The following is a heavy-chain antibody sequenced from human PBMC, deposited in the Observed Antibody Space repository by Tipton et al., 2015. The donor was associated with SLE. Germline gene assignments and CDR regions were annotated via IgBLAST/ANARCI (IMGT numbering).Heavy chain of an antibody. Sequence: SLRLSCAASGLTFSDYYMSWIRQAPGKGLEWLSYIDSSGTTIFYADSVKGRFTISRDNDGNSLYLQMNTLRVEDTAVYYCARDHYNYDNSGLYTFDIWGQGTMVTVSS. CDR3: ARDHYNYDNSGLYTFDI. CDR1: GLTFSDYY. D-gene: IGHD3-22*01. CDR2: IDSSGTTI. V-gene: IGHV3-11*04. J-gene: IGHJ3*02.